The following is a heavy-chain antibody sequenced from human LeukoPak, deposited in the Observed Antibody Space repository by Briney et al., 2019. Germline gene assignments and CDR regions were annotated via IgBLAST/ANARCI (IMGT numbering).Heavy chain of an antibody. CDR2: IYYSGST. J-gene: IGHJ5*02. Sequence: SETLSLTCTVSGGSISSGGYYWSWIRQHPGKGLEWIGYIYYSGSTYYNPSLKSRVTISVDTSKNQFSLKLSSVTAADTAVYYCARDCTLAAAGYNWFDPWGQGTLVTVSS. CDR1: GGSISSGGYY. V-gene: IGHV4-31*03. D-gene: IGHD6-13*01. CDR3: ARDCTLAAAGYNWFDP.